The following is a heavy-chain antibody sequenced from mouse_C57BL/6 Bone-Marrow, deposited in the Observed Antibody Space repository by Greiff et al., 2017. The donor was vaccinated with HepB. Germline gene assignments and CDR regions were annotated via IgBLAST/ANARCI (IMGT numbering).Heavy chain of an antibody. J-gene: IGHJ4*01. CDR3: ARSRYGSPLYAMDY. CDR1: GYTFTSYW. CDR2: IHPNSGST. D-gene: IGHD2-1*01. Sequence: QVQLQQPGAELVKPGASVKLSCKASGYTFTSYWMHWVKQRPGQGLEWIGMIHPNSGSTNYNEKFKSKATLTVDKSSSTAYMQLSSLTSEDSAVYYCARSRYGSPLYAMDYWGQGTSVTVSS. V-gene: IGHV1-64*01.